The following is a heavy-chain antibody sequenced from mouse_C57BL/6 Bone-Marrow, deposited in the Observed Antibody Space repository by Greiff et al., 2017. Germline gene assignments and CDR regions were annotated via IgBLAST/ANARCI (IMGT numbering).Heavy chain of an antibody. CDR3: AYPLYYYGSSPAY. Sequence: VQLKQSGAELARPGASVKLSCKASGYTFTSYGISWVKQRTGQGLEWIGEIYPRSGNTYYNEKFKGKATLTADKSSSTAYMELRSLTSEDSAVYFCAYPLYYYGSSPAYWGQATLVTVSA. CDR2: IYPRSGNT. V-gene: IGHV1-81*01. J-gene: IGHJ3*01. CDR1: GYTFTSYG. D-gene: IGHD1-1*01.